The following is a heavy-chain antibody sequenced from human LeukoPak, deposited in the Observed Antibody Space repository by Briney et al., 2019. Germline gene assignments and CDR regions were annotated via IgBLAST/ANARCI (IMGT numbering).Heavy chain of an antibody. CDR1: GIPFSSYW. CDR3: AKAVTSGSYGWFDP. CDR2: IKQDGSEK. D-gene: IGHD1-26*01. V-gene: IGHV3-7*05. Sequence: PGGALRLSLAASGIPFSSYWMSWVRQGPGKGLEWVANIKQDGSEKYYVGSVKGRFTISRDNSKNTLYLQMNSLRAEDTALYYCAKAVTSGSYGWFDPWGQGTLVTVSS. J-gene: IGHJ5*02.